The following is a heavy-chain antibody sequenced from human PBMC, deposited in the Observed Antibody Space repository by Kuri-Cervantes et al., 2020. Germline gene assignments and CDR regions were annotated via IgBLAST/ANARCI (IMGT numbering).Heavy chain of an antibody. Sequence: SETLSLTCTVSGGSINTYYWNWIRQPAGKRLEWIGRIDASGSTNYNSSLKSRVTTSVDTSKNQFSLKLSSVTAADTALYYCARHDYYGAYYMDVWAKGPRSPSP. CDR1: GGSINTYY. J-gene: IGHJ6*03. D-gene: IGHD3-10*01. CDR3: ARHDYYGAYYMDV. CDR2: IDASGST. V-gene: IGHV4-4*07.